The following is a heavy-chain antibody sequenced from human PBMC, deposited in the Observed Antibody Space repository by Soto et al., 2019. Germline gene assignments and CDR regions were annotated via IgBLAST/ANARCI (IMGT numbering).Heavy chain of an antibody. D-gene: IGHD5-12*01. CDR2: IWYDGTTK. Sequence: QVQLVESGGGVVQPGRSLRLSCAASRFTFSSYGTHWVRQAPGKGLEWVAVIWYDGTTKYYADSVKGRFTISRDNSKNTLSLQMNSLRAEDTAVYYYARDGGYSGYDYGMDVWGQGTTVTVSS. CDR3: ARDGGYSGYDYGMDV. CDR1: RFTFSSYG. V-gene: IGHV3-33*01. J-gene: IGHJ6*02.